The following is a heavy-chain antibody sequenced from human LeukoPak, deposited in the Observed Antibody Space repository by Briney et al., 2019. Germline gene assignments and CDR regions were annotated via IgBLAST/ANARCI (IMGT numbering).Heavy chain of an antibody. CDR2: IYTSVST. D-gene: IGHD3-10*01. V-gene: IGHV4-61*02. J-gene: IGHJ5*02. CDR1: GGSISSGSYY. Sequence: PSQTLSLTCTVSGGSISSGSYYWSWIRQPAGKGLEWIGRIYTSVSTNYNPSLKSRFTISVDTSKNQFSLKLSSVTAADTAVYYCARLRHFGNWFDPWGQGTLVTVSS. CDR3: ARLRHFGNWFDP.